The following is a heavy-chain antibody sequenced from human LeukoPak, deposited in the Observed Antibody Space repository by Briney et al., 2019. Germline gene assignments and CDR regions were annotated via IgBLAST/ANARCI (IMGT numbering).Heavy chain of an antibody. V-gene: IGHV4-4*07. D-gene: IGHD1-1*01. J-gene: IGHJ4*02. CDR1: GGPISSYY. Sequence: SETLSLTCSVSGGPISSYYWSWLRQPAGEGLEWIGRIYTSGSTNYNPSLKSRVTMSVDSSKNQFSLKLSSVTAADTAVYYCARGGQNWNFDYWGQGTLVNVAS. CDR3: ARGGQNWNFDY. CDR2: IYTSGST.